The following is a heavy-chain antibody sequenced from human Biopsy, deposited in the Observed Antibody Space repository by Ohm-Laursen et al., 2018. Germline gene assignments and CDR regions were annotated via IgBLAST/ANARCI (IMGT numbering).Heavy chain of an antibody. Sequence: SDTLSLTCTVPGGSISNYYWSCVRQPPGKGLEWIGYISYSGSTNYNPSLRSRVTISLDTSKNQFSLKLSSVTAADTAVFFCARLYRLDDYWNDDPPDAFDVWAQGTMVTVSS. CDR3: ARLYRLDDYWNDDPPDAFDV. D-gene: IGHD3-3*01. CDR1: GGSISNYY. V-gene: IGHV4-59*07. J-gene: IGHJ3*01. CDR2: ISYSGST.